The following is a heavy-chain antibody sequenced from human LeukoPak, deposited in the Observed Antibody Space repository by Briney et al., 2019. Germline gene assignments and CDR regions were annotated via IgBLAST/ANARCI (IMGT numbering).Heavy chain of an antibody. CDR3: ARCITMVRGVPNWFDP. V-gene: IGHV5-51*01. D-gene: IGHD3-10*01. CDR1: GYSFTSYW. J-gene: IGHJ5*02. Sequence: GESLKISWKGSGYSFTSYWIGWVRQMPGKGLEWMGIIYPGDSDTRYSASFQGQVTISADKSISTAYLQWSSLKASDTAMYYCARCITMVRGVPNWFDPWGQGTLVTVSS. CDR2: IYPGDSDT.